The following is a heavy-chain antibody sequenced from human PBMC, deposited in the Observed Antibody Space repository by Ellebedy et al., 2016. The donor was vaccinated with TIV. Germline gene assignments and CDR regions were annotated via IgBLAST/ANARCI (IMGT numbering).Heavy chain of an antibody. J-gene: IGHJ4*01. D-gene: IGHD1-26*01. CDR3: ARHKGDGSYPLDY. V-gene: IGHV4-31*03. CDR1: GGSISSGGYY. CDR2: IYYSGST. Sequence: SETLSLXXTVSGGSISSGGYYWSWIRQHPGKGLEWIGYIYYSGSTYYNPSLKSRVTISVDTSKNQFSLKLSSVTAADTAVYYCARHKGDGSYPLDYWGHGTLVTVSS.